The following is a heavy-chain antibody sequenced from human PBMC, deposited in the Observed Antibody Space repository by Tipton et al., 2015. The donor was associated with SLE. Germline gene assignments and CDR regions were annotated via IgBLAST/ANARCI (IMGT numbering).Heavy chain of an antibody. Sequence: SLRLSCAASGFTVSSNYMSWVRQAPGKGLEWVSVIYSGGSTYYADSVKGRFTISRDNSKNTLYLQMNSLRAEDTAVYYCARVPNDGDHGMDVWGQGTTVTVSS. D-gene: IGHD3-10*01. J-gene: IGHJ6*02. V-gene: IGHV3-53*01. CDR2: IYSGGST. CDR3: ARVPNDGDHGMDV. CDR1: GFTVSSNY.